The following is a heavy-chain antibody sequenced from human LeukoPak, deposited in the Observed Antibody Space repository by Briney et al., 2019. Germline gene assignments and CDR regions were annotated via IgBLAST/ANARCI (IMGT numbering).Heavy chain of an antibody. V-gene: IGHV4-34*01. Sequence: SETLSLTCAVYGGSFSGYYWSWIRQPPWKGLEWIGEINHSGSTNYNPSLKSRVTISVDTSKNQFSLKLSSVTAADTAVYYCARNRGSYASDYWGQGTLVTVSS. CDR3: ARNRGSYASDY. CDR2: INHSGST. J-gene: IGHJ4*02. CDR1: GGSFSGYY. D-gene: IGHD1-26*01.